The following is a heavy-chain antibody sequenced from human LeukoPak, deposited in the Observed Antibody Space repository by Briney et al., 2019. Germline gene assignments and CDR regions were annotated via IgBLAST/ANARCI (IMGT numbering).Heavy chain of an antibody. CDR3: ARDRGYYGSGSYYQFDY. Sequence: SETLSLTCTVSGGSISSYYWSWILQPPGKGLEWIGYIYYSGSTNYNPSLKSRVTISVDTSKNQFSLKLSSVTAADTAVYYCARDRGYYGSGSYYQFDYWGQGTLVTVSS. CDR2: IYYSGST. V-gene: IGHV4-59*01. D-gene: IGHD3-10*01. J-gene: IGHJ4*02. CDR1: GGSISSYY.